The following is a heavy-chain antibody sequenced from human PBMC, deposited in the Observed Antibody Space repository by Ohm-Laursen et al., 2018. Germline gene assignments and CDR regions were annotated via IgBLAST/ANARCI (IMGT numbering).Heavy chain of an antibody. CDR1: GFSLRTSGVG. Sequence: PTQTLTLTCTFSGFSLRTSGVGVGWIRQPPGKALEWLVFIFWDDDKRYSPSLKSRLTITKDTSKNQVVLTMTNMDPVDTATYYCAHIIYSGGHHDAFISGAQGQWSPSLQ. J-gene: IGHJ3*02. D-gene: IGHD6-19*01. V-gene: IGHV2-5*02. CDR3: AHIIYSGGHHDAFIS. CDR2: IFWDDDK.